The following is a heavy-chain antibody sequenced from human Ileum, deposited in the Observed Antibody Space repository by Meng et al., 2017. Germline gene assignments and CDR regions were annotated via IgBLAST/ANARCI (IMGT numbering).Heavy chain of an antibody. D-gene: IGHD7-27*01. CDR3: ARDHWGSLDY. CDR1: GGSVSSAGYQ. V-gene: IGHV4-61*08. Sequence: QVQRQGSGPGLVRPSETLSIICTVSGGSVSSAGYQWGWIRQPPGKGLEWIGYASTNYNPSLKSRVTISLDTSKNQFSLKLSSVTAADTAVYYCARDHWGSLDYWGQGILVTVSS. CDR2: AST. J-gene: IGHJ4*02.